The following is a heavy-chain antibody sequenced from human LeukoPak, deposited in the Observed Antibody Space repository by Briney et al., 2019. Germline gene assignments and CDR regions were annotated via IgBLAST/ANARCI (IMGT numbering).Heavy chain of an antibody. CDR1: GFTFSSFE. CDR2: ISSSGNSI. D-gene: IGHD6-6*01. Sequence: GGSLRLSCAASGFTFSSFEMNWVRQAPGKGLEWVSYISSSGNSIYYADSVKGRFTISRDNAKNSLYLQMNSLRAEDTAVYYCAREIAARPGNYFDYWGQGTLVTVPS. J-gene: IGHJ4*02. CDR3: AREIAARPGNYFDY. V-gene: IGHV3-48*03.